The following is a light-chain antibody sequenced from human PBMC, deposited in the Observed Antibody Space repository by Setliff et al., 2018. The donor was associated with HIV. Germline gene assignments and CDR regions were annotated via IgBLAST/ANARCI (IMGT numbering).Light chain of an antibody. CDR1: SSDIGSHNH. CDR2: ELS. J-gene: IGLJ1*01. V-gene: IGLV2-8*01. Sequence: QSVLTQPPSASGSPGQSVAISCTGTSSDIGSHNHVSWYQQYPSKAPKLMIYELSQRPSGVPDRFSGSKSGNTASLTVSGLQAEDEADYYCASYAGDGVHDIYVFGTGTKVTV. CDR3: ASYAGDGVHDIYV.